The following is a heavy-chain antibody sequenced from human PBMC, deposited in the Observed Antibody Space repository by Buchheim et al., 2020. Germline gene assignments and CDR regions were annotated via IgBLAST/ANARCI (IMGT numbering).Heavy chain of an antibody. J-gene: IGHJ6*02. CDR3: ARVRLWFGELLYRYYYYGMDV. CDR2: INHSGST. CDR1: GGSFSGYY. V-gene: IGHV4-34*01. D-gene: IGHD3-10*01. Sequence: QVQLQQWGAGLLKPSETLSLTCAVYGGSFSGYYWSWIRQPPGKGLEWIGEINHSGSTNYNPSLKSRVTISVDTSKNKFSLKLSSVTAADTAVYYCARVRLWFGELLYRYYYYGMDVWGQGTT.